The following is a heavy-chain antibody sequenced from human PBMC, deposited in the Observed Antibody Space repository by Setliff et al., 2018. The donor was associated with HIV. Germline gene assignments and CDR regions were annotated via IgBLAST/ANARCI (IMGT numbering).Heavy chain of an antibody. V-gene: IGHV3-74*01. D-gene: IGHD3-10*01. J-gene: IGHJ5*01. CDR1: GFSSSNYW. CDR2: INSDGSSR. CDR3: TAGHYGPNP. Sequence: GGSLRLSCEASGFSSSNYWMHWVRQAPGKGLVWVSRINSDGSSRSYADSVKGRFTISRDNAGRSLYLQMNSLKVEDTAVYYCTAGHYGPNPWGQGTPVTVSS.